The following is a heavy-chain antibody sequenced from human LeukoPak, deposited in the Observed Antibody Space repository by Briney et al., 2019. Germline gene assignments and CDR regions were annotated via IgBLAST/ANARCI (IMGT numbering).Heavy chain of an antibody. CDR1: GGSISSYY. V-gene: IGHV4-4*07. D-gene: IGHD3-22*01. CDR2: IYTSGST. J-gene: IGHJ4*02. Sequence: SETLSLTCTVSGGSISSYYWSWIRQPAGKGLEWIGRIYTSGSTNYNPSLKSRVTMSVDTSKNQFSLKLSSVTAADTAVYYCARGGFDSSGYYYEPPYYFDYWAREPWSPSPQ. CDR3: ARGGFDSSGYYYEPPYYFDY.